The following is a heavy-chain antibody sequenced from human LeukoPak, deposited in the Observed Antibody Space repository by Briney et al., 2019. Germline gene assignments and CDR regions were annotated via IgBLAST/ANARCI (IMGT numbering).Heavy chain of an antibody. J-gene: IGHJ4*02. D-gene: IGHD2-15*01. CDR3: ARGTEVVAATFDY. CDR2: IYYSGST. CDR1: GLTVSSTY. Sequence: LRLSCAASGLTVSSTYMSWIRQPPGKGLEWIGYIYYSGSTYYNPSLKSRVTISVDTSKNQFSLKLSSVTAADTAVYYCARGTEVVAATFDYWGQGTLVTVSS. V-gene: IGHV4-30-4*08.